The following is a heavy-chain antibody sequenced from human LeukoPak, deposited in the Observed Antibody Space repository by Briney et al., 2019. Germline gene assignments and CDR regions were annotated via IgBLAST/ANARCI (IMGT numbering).Heavy chain of an antibody. Sequence: GGSLRLSCAASGFIVSSNYMSWVRQAPGKGLEWVSGISWNSGSIGYADSVKGRFTISRDNAKNSLYLQMNSLRAEDTALYYCARGYCSSTSCYTFDYWGQGTLVTVSS. V-gene: IGHV3-9*01. CDR2: ISWNSGSI. J-gene: IGHJ4*02. D-gene: IGHD2-2*02. CDR1: GFIVSSNY. CDR3: ARGYCSSTSCYTFDY.